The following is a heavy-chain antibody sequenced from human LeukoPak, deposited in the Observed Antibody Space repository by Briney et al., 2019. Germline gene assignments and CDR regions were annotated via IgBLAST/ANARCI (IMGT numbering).Heavy chain of an antibody. CDR1: GGSISSYY. V-gene: IGHV4-59*01. CDR2: IYYSGST. CDR3: VREGYDSSGYYLDS. D-gene: IGHD3-22*01. J-gene: IGHJ4*02. Sequence: PSETLSLTCTVSGGSISSYYWSWIRQPPGKGLEWIGYIYYSGSTNYNPSLKSRVTISVDTSKNQFSLKLYSVTAADTAVYYCVREGYDSSGYYLDSWGQGTLVTVSS.